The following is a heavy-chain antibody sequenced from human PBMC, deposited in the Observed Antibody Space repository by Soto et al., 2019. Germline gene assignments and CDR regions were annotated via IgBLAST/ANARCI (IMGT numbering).Heavy chain of an antibody. CDR2: INPNSGGT. CDR3: ARVQRAGSFTHDY. Sequence: QVQLVQSGAEVKKPGASVKVSCKASGYTFTGYYMHWVRQAPGQGLEWMGWINPNSGGTNYAQKFQGRVHMTRDTSISTAYMELSRLRSDDTAVYLWARVQRAGSFTHDYWGQGTLVTVSS. J-gene: IGHJ4*02. D-gene: IGHD3-10*01. V-gene: IGHV1-2*02. CDR1: GYTFTGYY.